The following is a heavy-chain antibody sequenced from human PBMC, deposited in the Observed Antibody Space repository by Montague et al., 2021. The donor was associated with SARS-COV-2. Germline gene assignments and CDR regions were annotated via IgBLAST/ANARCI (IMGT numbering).Heavy chain of an antibody. CDR1: GGSFSGYY. D-gene: IGHD2-2*01. Sequence: SETLSLTCAVYGGSFSGYYWSWIRQPPGKGLEWIGEINHSGSTNYNPSLKSRVTILVDTSKNQFSLKLSSVTAADTAVYYCTREGYQVLWSDYYYYGMDVWGQGTTVIVSS. V-gene: IGHV4-34*01. J-gene: IGHJ6*02. CDR3: TREGYQVLWSDYYYYGMDV. CDR2: INHSGST.